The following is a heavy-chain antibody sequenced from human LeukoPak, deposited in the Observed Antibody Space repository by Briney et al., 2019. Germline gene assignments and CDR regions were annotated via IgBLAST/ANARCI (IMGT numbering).Heavy chain of an antibody. V-gene: IGHV1-18*01. J-gene: IGHJ4*02. Sequence: ASVKVSCKASGYTFTSYGISWVRQAPGQGLEWMGWISAYNGNTNYAQKLQGRVTMTADTSTSTAYMELRSLRSDDTAVYYCARGKILAAADEYYFDYWGQGTLVTVSS. CDR3: ARGKILAAADEYYFDY. CDR1: GYTFTSYG. CDR2: ISAYNGNT. D-gene: IGHD6-13*01.